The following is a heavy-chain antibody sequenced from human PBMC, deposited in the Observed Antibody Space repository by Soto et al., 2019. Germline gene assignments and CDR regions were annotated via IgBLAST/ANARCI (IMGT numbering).Heavy chain of an antibody. CDR1: GFTFSSYS. V-gene: IGHV3-21*01. CDR2: ISSSSSYI. CDR3: ARFVIGEYSSSSGFDY. D-gene: IGHD6-6*01. Sequence: PGGSLRLSCAASGFTFSSYSMNWVRQAPGKGLEWVSSISSSSSYIYYADSVKGRFTISRDNAKNSLYLQMNSLRAEDTAVYYCARFVIGEYSSSSGFDYWGQGTLVTVSS. J-gene: IGHJ4*02.